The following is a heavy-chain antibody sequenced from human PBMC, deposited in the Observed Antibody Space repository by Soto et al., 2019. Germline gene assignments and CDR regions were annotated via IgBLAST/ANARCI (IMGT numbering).Heavy chain of an antibody. Sequence: EVRLVESGGGLVKPGGSLRLSCVGSGFLFRNYEMNWVRQAPGKGLEWLSHISTSGSHISDADSVKGRVTISRDNTKHTVYLQMNSLRAEDTAVYYCASQPHWARPFESWGQGPLVNVSS. D-gene: IGHD7-27*01. CDR3: ASQPHWARPFES. CDR2: ISTSGSHI. J-gene: IGHJ4*02. V-gene: IGHV3-48*03. CDR1: GFLFRNYE.